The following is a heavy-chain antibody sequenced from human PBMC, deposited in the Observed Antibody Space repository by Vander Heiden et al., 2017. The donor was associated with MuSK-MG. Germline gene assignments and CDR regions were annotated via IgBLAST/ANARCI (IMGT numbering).Heavy chain of an antibody. Sequence: HVQLVQSGAEVKKPGSSVQVSCEASGGTFSSYALSWVRQDPGEGLEWMGGIIPSCGTANYAQKFQGSGMIIADESTSTAYMELSSRRSEDTAVDYCARVETTVVRRGMDVWGQGTMVTVSS. V-gene: IGHV1-69*01. CDR1: GGTFSSYA. CDR2: IIPSCGTA. J-gene: IGHJ6*02. D-gene: IGHD4-17*01. CDR3: ARVETTVVRRGMDV.